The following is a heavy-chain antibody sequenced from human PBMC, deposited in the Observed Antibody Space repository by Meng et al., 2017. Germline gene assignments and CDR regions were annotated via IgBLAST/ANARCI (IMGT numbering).Heavy chain of an antibody. Sequence: QVQLGEPGGGVVQPGRSLILSGAASGFTFSSYGMHWVRQAPGKGLEWVAVIWYDGSNKYYADSVKGRFTISRDDSKNTLYLQMNSLKTEDTAVYYCTTDLGWLETNWFDPWGQGTLVTVSS. CDR1: GFTFSSYG. J-gene: IGHJ5*02. D-gene: IGHD6-19*01. CDR2: IWYDGSNK. CDR3: TTDLGWLETNWFDP. V-gene: IGHV3-33*01.